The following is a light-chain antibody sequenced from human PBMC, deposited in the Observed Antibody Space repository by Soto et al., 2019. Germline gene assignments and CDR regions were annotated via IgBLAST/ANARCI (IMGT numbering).Light chain of an antibody. V-gene: IGKV3-20*01. CDR3: QQYGSSIT. J-gene: IGKJ5*01. CDR2: GAS. Sequence: VLTQSPCTLALSKGDRATLSCRASQSVSSSYLAWYQQKPGQAPRLLIYGASSRATGIPDRFSGSGSGTDFTLTISRLEPEDFAVYYCQQYGSSITFGQGTRLEIK. CDR1: QSVSSSY.